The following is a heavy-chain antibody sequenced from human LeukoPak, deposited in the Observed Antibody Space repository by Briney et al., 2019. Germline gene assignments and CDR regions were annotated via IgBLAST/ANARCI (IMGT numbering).Heavy chain of an antibody. CDR3: ASSYYYGSGSYTPYWFDP. CDR2: IYYSGST. J-gene: IGHJ5*02. V-gene: IGHV4-59*12. Sequence: SVTLSLTCTVSGGSISSYYWSWIRQPPGKGLEWIGYIYYSGSTNYNPSLKSRVTISVDTSKNQFSLKLSSVTAADTAVYYCASSYYYGSGSYTPYWFDPWGQGTLVTVSS. CDR1: GGSISSYY. D-gene: IGHD3-10*01.